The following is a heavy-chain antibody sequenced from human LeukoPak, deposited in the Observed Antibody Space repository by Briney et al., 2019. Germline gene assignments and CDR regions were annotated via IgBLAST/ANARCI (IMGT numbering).Heavy chain of an antibody. J-gene: IGHJ2*01. CDR3: ARDHCSSTSCYPGWYFDL. V-gene: IGHV1-46*01. D-gene: IGHD2-2*01. Sequence: ASVKVSCKASGYTFTSYYMHWVRQAPGQGLEWMGIINPSGGSTSYAQKFQGRVTMTRDTSTSTVYMELSSLRSEDTAVYYCARDHCSSTSCYPGWYFDLWGRGTLLTVSS. CDR1: GYTFTSYY. CDR2: INPSGGST.